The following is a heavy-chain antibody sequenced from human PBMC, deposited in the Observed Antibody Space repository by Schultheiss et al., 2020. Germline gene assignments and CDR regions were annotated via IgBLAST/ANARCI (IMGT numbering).Heavy chain of an antibody. CDR2: ISYDGRNK. Sequence: GESLKISCAASGFTFSSYAMDWVRQAPGKGLEWVAVISYDGRNKYYADSVKGRFTISRDNSKNTLYLQMNSLRAEDTAVYYCARDRREYWFDPWGQGTLVTVSS. J-gene: IGHJ5*02. CDR1: GFTFSSYA. CDR3: ARDRREYWFDP. V-gene: IGHV3-30*04.